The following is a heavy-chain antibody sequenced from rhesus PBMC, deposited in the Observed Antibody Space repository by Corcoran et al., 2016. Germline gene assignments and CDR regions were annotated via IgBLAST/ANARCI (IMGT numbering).Heavy chain of an antibody. D-gene: IGHD3-3*01. CDR1: GGSISGGYG. J-gene: IGHJ4*01. V-gene: IGHV4-76*01. CDR3: ARKLRVFGVPTALDY. Sequence: QVQLQESGPGLLKPSETLSLTCAVSGGSISGGYGWGGIRQPPGKGLGWIGRIYSSSGHTHSNPSLKGRATISTDTSTNQFSLKLSSVTAADTAVYYCARKLRVFGVPTALDYWGQGVLVTVSS. CDR2: IYSSSGHT.